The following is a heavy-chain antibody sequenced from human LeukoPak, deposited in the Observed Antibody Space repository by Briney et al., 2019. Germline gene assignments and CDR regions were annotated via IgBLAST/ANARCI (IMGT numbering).Heavy chain of an antibody. CDR1: GGSISSGDYY. Sequence: SETLSLTCTVSGGSISSGDYYWSWIRQPPGKGLEWIGSIYYSGSTYYNPSLKSRVTISVDTSKNQFSLKLSSVTAADTAVYYCARVDSSGYHSDYWGQGTLVTVSS. CDR2: IYYSGST. V-gene: IGHV4-39*07. CDR3: ARVDSSGYHSDY. D-gene: IGHD3-22*01. J-gene: IGHJ4*02.